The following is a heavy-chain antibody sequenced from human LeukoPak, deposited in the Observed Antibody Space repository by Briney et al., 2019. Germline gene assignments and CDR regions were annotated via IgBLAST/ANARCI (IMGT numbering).Heavy chain of an antibody. Sequence: SETLSLACAVSGGSISSGGYSWSWIRQPPGKGLEWIGYIYHSGSTYYNPSLKSRVTISVDRSKNQFSLKLSSVTAADTAVYYCARGYSGYDSRRLDPWGQGTLVTVSS. CDR2: IYHSGST. V-gene: IGHV4-30-2*01. D-gene: IGHD5-12*01. J-gene: IGHJ5*02. CDR3: ARGYSGYDSRRLDP. CDR1: GGSISSGGYS.